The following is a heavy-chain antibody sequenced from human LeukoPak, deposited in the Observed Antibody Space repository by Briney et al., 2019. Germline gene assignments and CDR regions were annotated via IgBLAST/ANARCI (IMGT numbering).Heavy chain of an antibody. CDR2: ITSNSSYI. V-gene: IGHV3-21*01. CDR1: GFTFSGYS. J-gene: IGHJ5*02. CDR3: ARVVTAAWDWFDP. D-gene: IGHD2-2*01. Sequence: PGGSLRLSCVASGFTFSGYSMNWVRQAPGKGLEWVSSITSNSSYIYYADSVKGRFTISRDNAKNSLYLQMNSLRAEDTAVYYCARVVTAAWDWFDPWGQGTLVTVSS.